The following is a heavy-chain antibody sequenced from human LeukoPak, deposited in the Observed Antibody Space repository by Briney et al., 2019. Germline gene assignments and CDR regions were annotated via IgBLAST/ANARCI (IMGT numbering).Heavy chain of an antibody. J-gene: IGHJ1*01. D-gene: IGHD2-15*01. V-gene: IGHV1-18*01. CDR1: GYTFTNYG. CDR3: ARDSPTPRYFQH. CDR2: ISVYNGNT. Sequence: ASVKVSCKASGYTFTNYGISWVRQAPGQGLEWMGWISVYNGNTNYAQKLQGRVTMTTDTSTNTAYLELRSLRSDDTAVYYCARDSPTPRYFQHWGQGTLVTVSP.